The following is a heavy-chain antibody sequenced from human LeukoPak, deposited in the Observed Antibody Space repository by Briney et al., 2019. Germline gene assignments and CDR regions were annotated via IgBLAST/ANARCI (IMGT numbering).Heavy chain of an antibody. CDR1: GATFSSYA. D-gene: IGHD2-2*01. CDR2: IIPIFGTA. J-gene: IGHJ5*02. CDR3: ARSLNRYCSSTSCYSPSGWFDP. Sequence: ASVKVSCKASGATFSSYAISWVRQAPGQGLEWMGGIIPIFGTANYAQKFQGRVTITTDESTSTAYMELSSLRSEDTAVYYCARSLNRYCSSTSCYSPSGWFDPWGQGTLVTVSS. V-gene: IGHV1-69*05.